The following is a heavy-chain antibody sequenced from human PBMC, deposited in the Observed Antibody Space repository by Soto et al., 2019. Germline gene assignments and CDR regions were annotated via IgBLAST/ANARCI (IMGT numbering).Heavy chain of an antibody. CDR2: IYPGESDT. CDR1: GYTFTNYW. J-gene: IGHJ6*02. Sequence: GESLKISCKGSGYTFTNYWIGWVRQMPGKGPEWMGIIYPGESDTKYNPSCQGQVTISADKSITTTYLQWRSLKASDTAIYYCAASIFYYSMDVGSQGTTVTVAS. CDR3: AASIFYYSMDV. V-gene: IGHV5-51*01.